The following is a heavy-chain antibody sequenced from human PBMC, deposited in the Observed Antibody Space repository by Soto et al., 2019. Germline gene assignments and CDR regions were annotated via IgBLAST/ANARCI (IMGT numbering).Heavy chain of an antibody. CDR3: ARVGGELLQRTRHFDY. V-gene: IGHV4-4*02. CDR2: IYHSGST. CDR1: GGSISSSNW. Sequence: QVQLQESGPGLVKPSGTLSLTCAVSGGSISSSNWWSWVRQPPGKGLEWIGEIYHSGSTNYNPSLKSRVTISVENPKNQFSLKLSSVTAADTAVYYCARVGGELLQRTRHFDYWGQGTLVTVSS. D-gene: IGHD1-26*01. J-gene: IGHJ4*02.